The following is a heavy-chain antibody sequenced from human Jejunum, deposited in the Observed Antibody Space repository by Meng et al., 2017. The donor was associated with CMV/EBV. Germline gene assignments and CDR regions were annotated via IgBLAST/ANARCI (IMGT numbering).Heavy chain of an antibody. D-gene: IGHD5-12*01. J-gene: IGHJ4*02. CDR3: AKNYADIVIPAIDY. V-gene: IGHV3-23*01. Sequence: GFTFSTYALSWVRQAPGKGLEWISGLNTGGGDIYYAKSVEGRFTVSRDNSKDTLYLQMNSPRAEDTAVYYCAKNYADIVIPAIDYWGQGTLGTVSS. CDR2: LNTGGGDI. CDR1: GFTFSTYA.